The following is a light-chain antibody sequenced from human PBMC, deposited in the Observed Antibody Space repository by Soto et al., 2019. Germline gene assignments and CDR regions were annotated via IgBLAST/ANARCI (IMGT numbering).Light chain of an antibody. V-gene: IGKV3-15*01. J-gene: IGKJ1*01. CDR3: HEYNTWPWT. Sequence: LSVSPGETVTLSCRTSQSLNSNLAWYQQKLGQPPRVLIYGASTRATGIPARFSGSGSGTDFTLTISSLHSEDFAVYYCHEYNTWPWTFGQGTKVDIK. CDR2: GAS. CDR1: QSLNSN.